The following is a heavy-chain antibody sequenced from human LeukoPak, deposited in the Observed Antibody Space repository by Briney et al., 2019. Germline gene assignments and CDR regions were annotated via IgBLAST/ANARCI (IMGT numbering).Heavy chain of an antibody. CDR1: GFTFSSYW. J-gene: IGHJ4*02. CDR2: IKQDGSDK. D-gene: IGHD6-13*01. CDR3: ARDRLAAAGGHDY. V-gene: IGHV3-7*01. Sequence: GGSLRLPCAASGFTFSSYWMSWVRQAPGKGLEWVANIKQDGSDKYYVDSVKGRFTISRDNAKNSLYLQMNSLRAEDTAVYYCARDRLAAAGGHDYWGQGTLVTVSS.